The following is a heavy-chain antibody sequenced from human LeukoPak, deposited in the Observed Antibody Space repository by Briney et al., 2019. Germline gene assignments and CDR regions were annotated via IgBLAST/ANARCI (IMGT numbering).Heavy chain of an antibody. CDR1: GYSFSTYW. J-gene: IGHJ4*02. D-gene: IGHD2-2*01. Sequence: GESLKISCKGSGYSFSTYWIGWGRQMPGKGLEWMGIIYPGDSDTRYSPSFEGQATISADKSISTAYLQWSSLKASDTAMYYCARTVVPAAGRYYFDYWGQGTLVTVSS. V-gene: IGHV5-51*01. CDR3: ARTVVPAAGRYYFDY. CDR2: IYPGDSDT.